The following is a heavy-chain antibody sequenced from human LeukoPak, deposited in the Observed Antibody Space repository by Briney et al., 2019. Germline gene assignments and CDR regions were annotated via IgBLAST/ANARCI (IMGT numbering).Heavy chain of an antibody. Sequence: GGSLRLSCAASGFTFMTYGMNWVRQAPGKGLEWLSSITTSGFYTYYADSVKGRFTISRDTANNSLYLQMNSLRAEDTAVYYCASGSHYDSSGYPHDAFDIWGQGTMVTVSS. J-gene: IGHJ3*02. V-gene: IGHV3-21*01. D-gene: IGHD3-22*01. CDR3: ASGSHYDSSGYPHDAFDI. CDR1: GFTFMTYG. CDR2: ITTSGFYT.